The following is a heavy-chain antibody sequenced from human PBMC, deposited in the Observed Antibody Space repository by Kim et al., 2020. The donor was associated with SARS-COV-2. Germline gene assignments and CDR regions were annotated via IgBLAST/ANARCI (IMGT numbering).Heavy chain of an antibody. Sequence: YANFAKGRFTVSRDNNRNTLDLQMNSLTAEDTALYFCAKDNPSSGWPTFDSWGQGTLVTVSS. J-gene: IGHJ4*02. V-gene: IGHV3-23*01. CDR3: AKDNPSSGWPTFDS. D-gene: IGHD6-19*01.